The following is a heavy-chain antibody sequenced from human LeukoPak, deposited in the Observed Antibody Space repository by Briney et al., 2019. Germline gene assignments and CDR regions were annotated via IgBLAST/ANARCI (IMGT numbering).Heavy chain of an antibody. V-gene: IGHV4-30-4*01. D-gene: IGHD1-26*01. Sequence: SQTLSLTCTVSGGSINSGDYYWSWIRQPPGKGLEWIGYIYYSGSTYYNPSLRSRLTISVDMSKNQFSLKLSSVTAADTAVYYCARDRELDAFDIWGQGTMVTVSS. CDR2: IYYSGST. CDR1: GGSINSGDYY. J-gene: IGHJ3*02. CDR3: ARDRELDAFDI.